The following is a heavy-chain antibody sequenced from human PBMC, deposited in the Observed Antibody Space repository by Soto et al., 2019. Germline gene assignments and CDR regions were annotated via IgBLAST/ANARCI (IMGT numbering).Heavy chain of an antibody. D-gene: IGHD2-8*01. Sequence: PGGSLRLSCAATGFTFSHYAMHWVRQSPGKGLEWVAVLSYDGNNEYSADSVKGRFTISRDNSKNTLYLQMVSLRPEDTAVYYWAKDRATMAVYYFYIMDVWGQGTTVTVSS. V-gene: IGHV3-30*18. CDR2: LSYDGNNE. CDR3: AKDRATMAVYYFYIMDV. J-gene: IGHJ6*02. CDR1: GFTFSHYA.